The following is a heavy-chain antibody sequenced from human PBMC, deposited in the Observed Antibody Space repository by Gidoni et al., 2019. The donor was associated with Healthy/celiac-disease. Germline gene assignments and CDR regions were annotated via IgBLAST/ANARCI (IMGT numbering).Heavy chain of an antibody. J-gene: IGHJ6*02. CDR3: ARLQYYDFWSGTYYYYGMDV. Sequence: QVQLQESGLGRVKPSAALSLTCTVRGGSTSRYYWSWIRQPPGKGLEWIGYIYYSGSTNYNPSLKSRVTISVDTSKNQFSMKLSSVTAADTAVYYCARLQYYDFWSGTYYYYGMDVWGQGTTVTVSS. V-gene: IGHV4-59*01. CDR1: GGSTSRYY. D-gene: IGHD3-3*01. CDR2: IYYSGST.